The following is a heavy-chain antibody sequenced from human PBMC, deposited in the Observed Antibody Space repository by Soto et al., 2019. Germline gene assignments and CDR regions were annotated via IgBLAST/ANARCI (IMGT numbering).Heavy chain of an antibody. D-gene: IGHD3-10*01. V-gene: IGHV1-2*02. CDR1: GYAFSEYY. Sequence: QVQLVQSGAEVKKPGASVKVSCKASGYAFSEYYIHWMRQAPGQGLEWLGWINPNRGRTKSAQKXXXXXXXXXXXXXXXXXXXXXXXXXXXXXVYYCARESGGATATLDYYYFYMDVWGKGTT. CDR3: ARESGGATATLDYYYFYMDV. J-gene: IGHJ6*03. CDR2: INPNRGRT.